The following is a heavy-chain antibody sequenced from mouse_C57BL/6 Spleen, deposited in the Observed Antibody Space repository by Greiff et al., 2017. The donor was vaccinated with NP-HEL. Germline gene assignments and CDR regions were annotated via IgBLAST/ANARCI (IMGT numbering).Heavy chain of an antibody. J-gene: IGHJ2*01. CDR1: GYTFTSYW. CDR3: ARSFITTVVAFDY. CDR2: INPSNGGT. Sequence: QVQLQQSGTELVKPGASVKLSCKASGYTFTSYWMHWVKQRPGQGLEWIGNINPSNGGTNYNEKFKGKATLTADKSSSTAYMQLSSLTSEDSAVYFCARSFITTVVAFDYWGQGTTLTVSS. D-gene: IGHD1-1*01. V-gene: IGHV1-53*01.